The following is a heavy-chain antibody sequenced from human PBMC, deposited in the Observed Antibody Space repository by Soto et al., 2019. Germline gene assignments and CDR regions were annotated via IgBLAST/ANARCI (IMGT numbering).Heavy chain of an antibody. Sequence: GGSLRLSCAASGFTFSSYSMNWVRQAPGKGLEWVSSISSSSSYIYYADSVKGRFTISRDNAKNSLYLQMNSLRAEDTAVYYCARDSRFHVSGYYYYYMDVWGKGTTVTVSS. CDR2: ISSSSSYI. CDR3: ARDSRFHVSGYYYYYMDV. J-gene: IGHJ6*03. V-gene: IGHV3-21*01. CDR1: GFTFSSYS. D-gene: IGHD2-21*01.